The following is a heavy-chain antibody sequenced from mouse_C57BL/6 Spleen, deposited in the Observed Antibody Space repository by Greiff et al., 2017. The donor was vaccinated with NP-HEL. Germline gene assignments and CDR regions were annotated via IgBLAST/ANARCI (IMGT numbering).Heavy chain of an antibody. CDR3: ARRGSTMVTGGFAY. CDR1: GYTFTSYW. V-gene: IGHV1-69*01. D-gene: IGHD2-13*01. J-gene: IGHJ3*01. CDR2: IDPSDSYT. Sequence: QVQLQQPGAELVMPGASVKLSCKASGYTFTSYWMHWVKQRPGQGLEWIGEIDPSDSYTNYNQKFKGKSTLTVAKSSSTAYMQRSSRTSEDAAVYYWARRGSTMVTGGFAYWGQGTLVTGSA.